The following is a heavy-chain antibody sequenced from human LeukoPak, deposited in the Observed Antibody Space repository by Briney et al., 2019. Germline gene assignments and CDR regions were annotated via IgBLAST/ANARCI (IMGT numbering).Heavy chain of an antibody. CDR2: IVVGSGNT. Sequence: SVKVPCKASGFTFTNSAMQWVRQARGQRLEWIGWIVVGSGNTNYAQKFQERVTITRDMSTSTAYMELSSLRFEDTAVYYCAADNVQQLNWGQGTLVTVSS. V-gene: IGHV1-58*02. CDR1: GFTFTNSA. J-gene: IGHJ4*02. D-gene: IGHD6-13*01. CDR3: AADNVQQLN.